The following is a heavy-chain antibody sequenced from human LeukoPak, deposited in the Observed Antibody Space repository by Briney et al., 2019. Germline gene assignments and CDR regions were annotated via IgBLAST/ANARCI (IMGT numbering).Heavy chain of an antibody. CDR1: GFTFNNYG. CDR2: IWYNGSNK. D-gene: IGHD3-10*01. J-gene: IGHJ4*02. CDR3: AKAFFSGSGGNHKHFDS. V-gene: IGHV3-33*06. Sequence: TGRSLRLSCAASGFTFNNYGMHWVRQAPGKGLEWVAFIWYNGSNKYYADSVKGRFTISRDDSKSTLFLQMNSLRAEDTAVYYCAKAFFSGSGGNHKHFDSWGQGTLVTVSS.